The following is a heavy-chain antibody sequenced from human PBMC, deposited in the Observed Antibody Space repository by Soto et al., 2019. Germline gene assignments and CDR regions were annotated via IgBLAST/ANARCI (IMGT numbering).Heavy chain of an antibody. CDR2: INAGNGNT. D-gene: IGHD1-1*01. CDR3: ARGNPGVGDAFDI. Sequence: ASVKVSCKASTFTFTSSAVHWVRQAPGQRLEWMGWINAGNGNTKYSQKFQGRVTITRDTSASTAYMELSSLRSEDTAVYYCARGNPGVGDAFDIWGQGTMVTVSS. CDR1: TFTFTSSA. V-gene: IGHV1-3*01. J-gene: IGHJ3*02.